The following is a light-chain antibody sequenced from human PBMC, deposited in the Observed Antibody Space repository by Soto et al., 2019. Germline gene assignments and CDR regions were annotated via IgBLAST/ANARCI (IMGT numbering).Light chain of an antibody. J-gene: IGLJ1*01. Sequence: QAVVTQPPSVSGAPGQRVTISCTGSSSNIGAGYNVHWYQHLPGTAPKLLIYGNSNRLSGVPARFSGSKSGTSASLAITGLQTEDEADYYCQSYDSSPGGYLVFGTGTKLTVL. V-gene: IGLV1-40*01. CDR1: SSNIGAGYN. CDR3: QSYDSSPGGYLV. CDR2: GNS.